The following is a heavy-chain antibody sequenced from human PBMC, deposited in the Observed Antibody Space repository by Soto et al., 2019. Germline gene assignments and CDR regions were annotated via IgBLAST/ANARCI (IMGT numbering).Heavy chain of an antibody. V-gene: IGHV3-21*01. D-gene: IGHD2-15*01. CDR1: GFTFSSYS. CDR3: ARARDSSGGSCCFDALDI. Sequence: GGSLRLSCAASGFTFSSYSMNWVRQAPGKGLEWVSSISSSSSYIYYADSEKGRFTIYRDNAKNSLYLQKNSLKAEDTAVYYCARARDSSGGSCCFDALDIWGQGTLVAVS. J-gene: IGHJ3*02. CDR2: ISSSSSYI.